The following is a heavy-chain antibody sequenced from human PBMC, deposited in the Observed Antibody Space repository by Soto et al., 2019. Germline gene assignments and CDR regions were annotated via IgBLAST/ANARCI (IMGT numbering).Heavy chain of an antibody. CDR3: ARGLYDYIWGSYRYTSCGLDP. J-gene: IGHJ5*02. CDR2: IYHSGST. V-gene: IGHV4-30-2*01. D-gene: IGHD3-16*02. Sequence: PSETLSLTCAVSGGSISSGGYSWSWIRQPPGKGLEWIGYIYHSGSTYYNPSLKSRVTISVDRSKNQFSLKLSSVTAADTAVYYCARGLYDYIWGSYRYTSCGLDPWGQGTLVTVSS. CDR1: GGSISSGGYS.